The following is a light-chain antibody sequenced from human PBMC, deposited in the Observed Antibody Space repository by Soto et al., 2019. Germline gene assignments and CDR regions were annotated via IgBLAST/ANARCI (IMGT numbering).Light chain of an antibody. V-gene: IGLV1-44*01. CDR1: SSNIGTNT. J-gene: IGLJ1*01. Sequence: QSVLTQPPSASGTPGQRVTISCFGSSSNIGTNTVNWYQQLPGTAPKLLIYSNNQRPSGVPDRFSGSQSGTSVSLAISGLQSEDEADYYCAVWDGSLNGYVFGTGTKLTVL. CDR2: SNN. CDR3: AVWDGSLNGYV.